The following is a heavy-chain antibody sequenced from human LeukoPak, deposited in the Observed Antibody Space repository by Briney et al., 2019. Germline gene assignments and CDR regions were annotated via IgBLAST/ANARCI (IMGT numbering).Heavy chain of an antibody. Sequence: VASVKVSCKASGGTFSSYAISWVRQAPGQGLEWMGGIIPIFGTANYAQKFQGRVTITADESTSTAYMELSSLRSDDTAVYYCAREGPNSSGWKGDAFDIWGQGTMVTVSS. CDR1: GGTFSSYA. CDR2: IIPIFGTA. CDR3: AREGPNSSGWKGDAFDI. D-gene: IGHD6-19*01. J-gene: IGHJ3*02. V-gene: IGHV1-69*13.